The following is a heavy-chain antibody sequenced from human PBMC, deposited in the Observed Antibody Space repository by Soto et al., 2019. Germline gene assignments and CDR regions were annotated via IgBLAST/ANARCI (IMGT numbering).Heavy chain of an antibody. V-gene: IGHV3-30*18. Sequence: QVQLVESGGGVVQPGRSLRLSCAASGFTFSSYGMHWVRQAPGKGLEWVAVISYDGSNKYYADSVKGRFTISRDNSKNTLYLQMNSLRAEDTAVYYCAKRIREPGVPRTEYFQHWGQGTLVTVSS. D-gene: IGHD1-1*01. CDR3: AKRIREPGVPRTEYFQH. CDR2: ISYDGSNK. CDR1: GFTFSSYG. J-gene: IGHJ1*01.